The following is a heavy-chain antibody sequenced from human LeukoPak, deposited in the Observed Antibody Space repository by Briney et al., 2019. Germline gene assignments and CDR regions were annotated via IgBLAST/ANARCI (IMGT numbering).Heavy chain of an antibody. CDR2: IYRSGST. J-gene: IGHJ6*01. Sequence: PSETLSLTCSGSNYSISNSLYWGWLRQPPGKGLEWIGSIYRSGSTFYNPSLKSRVTISLDTSKNQFSLKLSSVTAADTAVYFCASRTYGYYMDVWGEGATGTVSS. V-gene: IGHV4-38-2*02. CDR3: ASRTYGYYMDV. D-gene: IGHD4-17*01. CDR1: NYSISNSLY.